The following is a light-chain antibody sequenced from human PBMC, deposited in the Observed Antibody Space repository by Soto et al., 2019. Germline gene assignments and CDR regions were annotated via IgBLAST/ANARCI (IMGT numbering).Light chain of an antibody. CDR3: QQYDTSPPLI. V-gene: IGKV3-20*01. CDR1: QSVSTNY. Sequence: EMVLTQSPGTLSLSPGDIATLSCRASQSVSTNYLAWYQQKSGQAPRLLRYGASSRAIGIPDRFSGSGSGTDFTLAISRLEPEDFAVYYCQQYDTSPPLIVGGGTKVEIK. CDR2: GAS. J-gene: IGKJ4*01.